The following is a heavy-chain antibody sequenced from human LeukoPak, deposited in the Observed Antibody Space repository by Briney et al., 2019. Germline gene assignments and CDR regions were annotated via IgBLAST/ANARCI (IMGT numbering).Heavy chain of an antibody. V-gene: IGHV1-69*04. CDR1: GGTFSSYA. CDR2: IIPILGIA. D-gene: IGHD1-26*01. Sequence: SVKVSCKASGGTFSSYAISWVRQAPGQGLEWMGRIIPILGIANYAQKFQGRVTITADKSTSTAYMELSSLRSEDTAVCYCARDGGSYYSPSDYWGQGTLVTVSS. J-gene: IGHJ4*02. CDR3: ARDGGSYYSPSDY.